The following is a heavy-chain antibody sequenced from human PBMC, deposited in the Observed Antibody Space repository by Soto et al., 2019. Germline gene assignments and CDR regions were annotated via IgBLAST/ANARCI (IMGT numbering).Heavy chain of an antibody. CDR2: IYYSGST. J-gene: IGHJ5*02. CDR3: ASFLAAAGQYDWFDP. V-gene: IGHV4-59*01. D-gene: IGHD6-13*01. Sequence: SETLSLTCTVSGGSISSYYWSWIRQPPGKGLEWIGYIYYSGSTNYNPSLKSRVTISVDTSKNQFSLKLSSVTAADTAVYYCASFLAAAGQYDWFDPWGQGTLVTVSS. CDR1: GGSISSYY.